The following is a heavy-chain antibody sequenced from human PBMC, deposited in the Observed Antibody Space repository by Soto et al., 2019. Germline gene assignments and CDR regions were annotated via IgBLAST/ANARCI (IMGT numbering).Heavy chain of an antibody. CDR3: ARDASGYLFFADWYFDL. Sequence: EVQLVESGGGLVQPGGSLRLSCAASGFTFSSYWMHWVRQAPGKGLVWVSRINSDGSSTSYADSVKGRFTISRDNAKNTLYLQMNSLRAEDTAVYYCARDASGYLFFADWYFDLWGRGTLVTVSS. D-gene: IGHD3-9*01. V-gene: IGHV3-74*01. CDR1: GFTFSSYW. CDR2: INSDGSST. J-gene: IGHJ2*01.